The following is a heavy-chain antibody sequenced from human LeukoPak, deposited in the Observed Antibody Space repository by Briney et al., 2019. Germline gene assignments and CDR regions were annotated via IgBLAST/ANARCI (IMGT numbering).Heavy chain of an antibody. CDR1: GGSISISNYY. J-gene: IGHJ4*02. CDR2: IYYSGST. Sequence: SETLSLTCTVSGGSISISNYYWGWIRQPPGEGLEWIGSIYYSGSTYYNPSLKSRVTISVDTSKKQFSLIMNSLTAADTAVYYCARQVGNIWYSDYWGQGTLVTVSS. V-gene: IGHV4-39*01. CDR3: ARQVGNIWYSDY. D-gene: IGHD6-13*01.